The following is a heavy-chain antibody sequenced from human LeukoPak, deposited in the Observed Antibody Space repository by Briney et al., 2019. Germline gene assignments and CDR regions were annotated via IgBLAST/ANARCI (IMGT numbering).Heavy chain of an antibody. CDR2: INHSGIT. Sequence: SETLSLTCTVSGGSISSSSYYWGWIRQPPGKGLEWIGEINHSGITNYNPSLKSRITISVDTSKNQFSLKLSSVTAADTAMYYCASAYCGGDCYSGYFQYWGQGTLVTVSS. V-gene: IGHV4-39*01. D-gene: IGHD2-21*02. CDR3: ASAYCGGDCYSGYFQY. CDR1: GGSISSSSYY. J-gene: IGHJ1*01.